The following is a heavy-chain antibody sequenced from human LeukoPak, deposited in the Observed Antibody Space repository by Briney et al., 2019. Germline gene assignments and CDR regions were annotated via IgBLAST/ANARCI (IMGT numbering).Heavy chain of an antibody. J-gene: IGHJ5*02. Sequence: SETLSLTCAVYGGSFSGYYWSWIRQPPGKGLEWIGEINHSGSTNYNPSLKSRVTISVDTSKNQFSLKLSSVTAADTAVYYCARDAHYTMVRGVNWFDPWGQGTLVTVSS. CDR2: INHSGST. CDR3: ARDAHYTMVRGVNWFDP. CDR1: GGSFSGYY. D-gene: IGHD3-10*01. V-gene: IGHV4-34*01.